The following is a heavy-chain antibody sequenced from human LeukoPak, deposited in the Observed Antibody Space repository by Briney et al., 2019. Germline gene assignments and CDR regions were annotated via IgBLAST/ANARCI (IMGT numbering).Heavy chain of an antibody. J-gene: IGHJ3*02. CDR2: LYYSGST. Sequence: PSETLSLTCRASGGSISSYYWSWIRQPPGKGLEWIGYLYYSGSTNSNPSLKSRVTMSVDTSKNQFSLKLRSVTAADTAVYYCARGGSGIYNAFHIWGQGRMVSVSS. CDR1: GGSISSYY. CDR3: ARGGSGIYNAFHI. V-gene: IGHV4-59*01. D-gene: IGHD1-26*01.